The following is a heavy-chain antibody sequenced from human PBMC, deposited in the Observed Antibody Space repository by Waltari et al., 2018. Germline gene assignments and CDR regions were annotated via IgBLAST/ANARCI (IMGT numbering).Heavy chain of an antibody. CDR2: INPRGGST. D-gene: IGHD3-10*01. Sequence: QVQLVQSGAEVKKPGASVKISCKASGYTFTSYYMHWVRQAPGQGLEWMGIINPRGGSTTYAQKFQGRVTMTRDTSTSTVYMELSSLRSEDTAVYYCAGGLTNGPKPDYWGRGTLVTVSS. V-gene: IGHV1-46*01. CDR1: GYTFTSYY. J-gene: IGHJ4*02. CDR3: AGGLTNGPKPDY.